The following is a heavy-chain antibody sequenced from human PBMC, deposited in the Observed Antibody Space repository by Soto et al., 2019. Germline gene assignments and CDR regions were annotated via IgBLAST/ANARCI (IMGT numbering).Heavy chain of an antibody. D-gene: IGHD3-22*01. V-gene: IGHV3-15*01. CDR3: TAQFYFDASGYSFDL. CDR2: MKSNSEGETT. J-gene: IGHJ4*02. CDR1: GFRLNNAW. Sequence: PGGSLRLSCAASGFRLNNAWMGWVRQAPGKEQEWVGHMKSNSEGETTDYTAPVKGRFTISRDDSKNTVYLQMHSLPTEDTAVYYCTAQFYFDASGYSFDLWGQGTLVTVSS.